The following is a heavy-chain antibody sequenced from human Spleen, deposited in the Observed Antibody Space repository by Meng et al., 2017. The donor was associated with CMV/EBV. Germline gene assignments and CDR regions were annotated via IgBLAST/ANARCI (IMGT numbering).Heavy chain of an antibody. CDR1: GFTFTTYG. Sequence: ASGFTFTTYGMHWVRQAPGKGLEWVTFIQFDGSNKFYADSVKGRFTISRDNSKNTLYLQMNSLRAEDTAVYYCAKDREGPLDNYFDYWGQGTLVTVSS. J-gene: IGHJ4*02. CDR2: IQFDGSNK. D-gene: IGHD1-1*01. CDR3: AKDREGPLDNYFDY. V-gene: IGHV3-30*02.